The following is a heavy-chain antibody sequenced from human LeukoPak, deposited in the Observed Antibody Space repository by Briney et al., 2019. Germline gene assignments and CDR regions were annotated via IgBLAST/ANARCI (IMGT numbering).Heavy chain of an antibody. CDR1: GYSFTSYW. CDR2: IYPGDSDT. V-gene: IGHV5-51*01. CDR3: VREGYSSGSYYPFDY. J-gene: IGHJ4*02. D-gene: IGHD3-10*01. Sequence: GESLKISCKGSGYSFTSYWIGWVRQMPGKGLEWMGIIYPGDSDTRYSPSFQGQVTISADKSISTAYLQWSSLKASDTAMYYCVREGYSSGSYYPFDYWGQGTLVTVSS.